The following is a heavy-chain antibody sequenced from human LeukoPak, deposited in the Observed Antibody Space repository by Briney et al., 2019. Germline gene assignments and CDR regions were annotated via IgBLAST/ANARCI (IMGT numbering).Heavy chain of an antibody. CDR2: VYYSGRT. CDR3: ARDPMEGSGWYRTDYYYYMDV. V-gene: IGHV4-59*12. D-gene: IGHD6-19*01. CDR1: GDSISPYY. J-gene: IGHJ6*03. Sequence: SETLSLTCTVSGDSISPYYWSWIRQPPGKGLEWIGYVYYSGRTNYNPSLKSRVTISVDTSKNQFSLKLSSVTAADTAVYYCARDPMEGSGWYRTDYYYYMDVWGKGTTVTVSS.